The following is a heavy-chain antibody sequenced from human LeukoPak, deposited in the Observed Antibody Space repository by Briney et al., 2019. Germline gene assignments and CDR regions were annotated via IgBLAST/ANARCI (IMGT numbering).Heavy chain of an antibody. CDR3: ARNSNGTPTINWFDP. V-gene: IGHV4-39*01. CDR1: GGSISSSSYY. Sequence: PSETLSLTCTVSGGSISSSSYYWGWIRQPPGKGLEWIGSIYYSGSTYYNPSLKSRVTISVDTSKNQFSLKLSSVTAADTAVYYCARNSNGTPTINWFDPWGQGTLVTVSS. D-gene: IGHD5-18*01. CDR2: IYYSGST. J-gene: IGHJ5*02.